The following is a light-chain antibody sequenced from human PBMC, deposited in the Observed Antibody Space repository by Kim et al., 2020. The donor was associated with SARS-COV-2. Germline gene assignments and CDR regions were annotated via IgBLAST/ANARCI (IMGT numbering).Light chain of an antibody. CDR1: QSVSSN. CDR3: QQFYTWPPIT. CDR2: GAS. V-gene: IGKV3-15*01. Sequence: SPGERATLSCRASQSVSSNLAWYQQKPGQAPSRLLYGASTRATGVPARFSGSGSGTEFTLTTSSRQSEDSAVYYCQQFYTWPPITFGQGTRLEIK. J-gene: IGKJ5*01.